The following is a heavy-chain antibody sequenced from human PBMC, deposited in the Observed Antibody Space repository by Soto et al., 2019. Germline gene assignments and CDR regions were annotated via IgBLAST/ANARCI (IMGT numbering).Heavy chain of an antibody. CDR2: ISGSGDST. CDR3: AKAYGASHARFDC. CDR1: GFTFRGYA. Sequence: EEQLLESGGGLAQPGGSLRLSCAASGFTFRGYAMSWVRQAPGKGPEWVSGISGSGDSTYHARSVKGRFIISRDNSKNTLYLEINSLIAEGAAVYYCAKAYGASHARFDCWGQGTLVVVSS. D-gene: IGHD2-21*01. J-gene: IGHJ4*02. V-gene: IGHV3-23*01.